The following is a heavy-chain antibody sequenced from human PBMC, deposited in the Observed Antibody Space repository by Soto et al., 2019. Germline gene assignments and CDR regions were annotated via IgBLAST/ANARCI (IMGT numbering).Heavy chain of an antibody. CDR1: GGSVSSGSYY. J-gene: IGHJ4*02. CDR3: ARRHTTYGSTDY. D-gene: IGHD3-10*01. V-gene: IGHV4-61*01. CDR2: IYYSGST. Sequence: PSETLSLTCTVSGGSVSSGSYYWSWIRQPPGKGLEWIGYIYYSGSTNYNPSLKSRVTISVDTSKNQFSLKLSSVTAADTAVYYCARRHTTYGSTDYWGQGTLVTVSS.